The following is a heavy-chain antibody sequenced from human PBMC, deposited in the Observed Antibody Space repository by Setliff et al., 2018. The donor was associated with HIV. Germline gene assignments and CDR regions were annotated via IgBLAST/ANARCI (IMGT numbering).Heavy chain of an antibody. V-gene: IGHV1-69*05. CDR1: GYTLTELS. Sequence: ASVKVSCKISGYTLTELSIHWVRQAPGKGLEWMGGIIPVFGTANYAQKFQDRVTFTTAESTVYMEVSSLRSDDTAVYYCARGYYDSSWYYFDYWGQGTLVTVSS. D-gene: IGHD3-22*01. J-gene: IGHJ4*02. CDR3: ARGYYDSSWYYFDY. CDR2: IIPVFGTA.